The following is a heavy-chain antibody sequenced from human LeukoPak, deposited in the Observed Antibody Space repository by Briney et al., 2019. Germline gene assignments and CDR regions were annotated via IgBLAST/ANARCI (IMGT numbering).Heavy chain of an antibody. D-gene: IGHD1-26*01. V-gene: IGHV3-20*04. Sequence: PGGSLRPSCAASGFTFDDYGMSWVRQAPGKGLEWVSDINWNGGRTGYADSVKGRFTTSRDNAKKSLYLQMNSLRAEDTALYYCARGGGGRYLVYWGQGTLVTVSS. J-gene: IGHJ4*02. CDR1: GFTFDDYG. CDR3: ARGGGGRYLVY. CDR2: INWNGGRT.